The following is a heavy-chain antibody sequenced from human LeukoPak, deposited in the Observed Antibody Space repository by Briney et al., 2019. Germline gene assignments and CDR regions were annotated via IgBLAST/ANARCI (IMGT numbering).Heavy chain of an antibody. J-gene: IGHJ6*03. Sequence: PGGSLRLSCAASGFTFSSYAMSWVRQAPGKGLEWVSAISGSGGSTYYADSVKGRFTISRDNSKNTLYLQMNSLRAEDTAVYYCAKDGRLPITIFGVVPSYYMDVWGKGTTVTVSS. V-gene: IGHV3-23*01. D-gene: IGHD3-3*01. CDR2: ISGSGGST. CDR1: GFTFSSYA. CDR3: AKDGRLPITIFGVVPSYYMDV.